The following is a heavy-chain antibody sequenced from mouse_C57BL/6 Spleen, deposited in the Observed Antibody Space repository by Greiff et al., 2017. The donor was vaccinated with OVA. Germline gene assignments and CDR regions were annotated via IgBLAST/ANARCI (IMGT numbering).Heavy chain of an antibody. V-gene: IGHV5-17*01. Sequence: EVNVVESGGGLVKPGGSLILSCAASGFTFSDYGMNLVRQVPQTGLEWVVYFSSGSSTIFCADTVNGRFTISRENAKNTLFLQMSTLRSEDTAMYYAARDTTLVVPSDYWSQGTTLTVST. CDR1: GFTFSDYG. CDR3: ARDTTLVVPSDY. J-gene: IGHJ2*01. D-gene: IGHD1-1*01. CDR2: FSSGSSTI.